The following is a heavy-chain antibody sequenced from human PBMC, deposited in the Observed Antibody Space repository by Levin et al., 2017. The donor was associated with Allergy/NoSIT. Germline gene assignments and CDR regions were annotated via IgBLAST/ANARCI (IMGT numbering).Heavy chain of an antibody. Sequence: SQTLSLPCTVPGGSISTSYWSWIWQPPGKGLEWIGYIHNSGRTNYNPSLKSRVTISVDTSKNQVSLKLSSVTAADTAVYYCARGLDLNDGYTLGLWGQGTLVTVSS. V-gene: IGHV4-59*01. D-gene: IGHD3-16*01. CDR2: IHNSGRT. CDR3: ARGLDLNDGYTLGL. J-gene: IGHJ4*02. CDR1: GGSISTSY.